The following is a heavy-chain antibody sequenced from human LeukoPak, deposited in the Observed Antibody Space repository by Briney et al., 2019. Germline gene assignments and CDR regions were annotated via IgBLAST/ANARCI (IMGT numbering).Heavy chain of an antibody. V-gene: IGHV4-59*01. D-gene: IGHD6-19*01. Sequence: PSETLSLTCTVSGGSISSFQWGWIRQPPGKVLEWIGYIYYRGSTNYNPSLKSRVTISVDTSKNQVSLKLSSVTAADTAVYYCARDMVAGTGWFDPWGQGTLVSVSS. CDR3: ARDMVAGTGWFDP. CDR1: GGSISSFQ. CDR2: IYYRGST. J-gene: IGHJ5*02.